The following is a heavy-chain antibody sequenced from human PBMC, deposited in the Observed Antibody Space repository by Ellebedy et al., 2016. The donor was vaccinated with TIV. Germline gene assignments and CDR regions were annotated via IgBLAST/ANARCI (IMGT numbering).Heavy chain of an antibody. V-gene: IGHV3-33*08. J-gene: IGHJ4*02. CDR1: GFTFSSSG. CDR2: IRFDGNNA. D-gene: IGHD1-26*01. Sequence: GESLKISCVASGFTFSSSGMNWVRQAPGKGLEWVAFIRFDGNNAYYADSVKGRFTISRDNSKNTLYLQMNSLRDEDTAVYYCARLSGSYLQGDEGFDYWGQGTLVTVSS. CDR3: ARLSGSYLQGDEGFDY.